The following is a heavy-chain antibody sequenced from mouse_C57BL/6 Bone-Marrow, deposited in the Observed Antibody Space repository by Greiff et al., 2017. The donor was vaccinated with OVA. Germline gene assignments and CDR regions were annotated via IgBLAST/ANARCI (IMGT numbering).Heavy chain of an antibody. CDR1: GYTFTSYG. CDR3: ARSPTGPYWYFDV. Sequence: QVQLQQSGAELARPGASVKLSCKASGYTFTSYGISWVKQRTGQGLEWIGEIYPRSGNTYYTEKFTGKATLTADKSSSTAYMELRSLTSEDSAVYFCARSPTGPYWYFDVWGTGTTVTVSS. V-gene: IGHV1-81*01. CDR2: IYPRSGNT. J-gene: IGHJ1*03. D-gene: IGHD4-1*02.